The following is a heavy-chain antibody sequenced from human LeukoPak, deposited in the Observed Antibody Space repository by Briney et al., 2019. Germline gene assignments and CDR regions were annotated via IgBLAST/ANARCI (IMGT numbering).Heavy chain of an antibody. CDR3: AKDRSPYGDYGIGYYYYGMDV. Sequence: PGGSLRLSCAASGFTFSSYAMSWVRQAPGKRLEWVSAISGSGGSTYYADSVKGRFTISRDNSKNTLYLQMNSLRAEDTAVYYCAKDRSPYGDYGIGYYYYGMDVWGQGTTVTVSS. CDR1: GFTFSSYA. J-gene: IGHJ6*02. D-gene: IGHD4-17*01. V-gene: IGHV3-23*01. CDR2: ISGSGGST.